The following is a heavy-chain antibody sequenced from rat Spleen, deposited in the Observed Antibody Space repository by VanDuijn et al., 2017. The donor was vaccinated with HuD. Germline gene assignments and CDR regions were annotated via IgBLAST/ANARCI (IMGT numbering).Heavy chain of an antibody. CDR3: ARHGPGTWYFDF. CDR2: ISYEGSST. J-gene: IGHJ1*01. D-gene: IGHD5-1*01. V-gene: IGHV5-22*01. CDR1: GFTFSDYY. Sequence: EVQLVESDGGLVQPGRSLKLSCEASGFTFSDYYMAWVRQAPTKGLEWVASISYEGSSTYYGDSVKGRFTISRDNAKNTLYLQMNSLRSDDTATYYCARHGPGTWYFDFWGPGTMVTVSS.